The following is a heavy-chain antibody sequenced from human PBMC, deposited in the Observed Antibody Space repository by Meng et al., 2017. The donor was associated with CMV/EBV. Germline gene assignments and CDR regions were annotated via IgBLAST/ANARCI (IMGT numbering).Heavy chain of an antibody. CDR1: GFTFSSYA. D-gene: IGHD1-26*01. V-gene: IGHV3-23*01. Sequence: AASGFTFSSYAMSWVRQAPGKGLEWVSAISGSGGSTYYADSVKGRFTISRDNSKNTLYLQMNSLRAEDTAVYYCAKGLLSGSYWFDPWGQGTLVTVSS. J-gene: IGHJ5*02. CDR2: ISGSGGST. CDR3: AKGLLSGSYWFDP.